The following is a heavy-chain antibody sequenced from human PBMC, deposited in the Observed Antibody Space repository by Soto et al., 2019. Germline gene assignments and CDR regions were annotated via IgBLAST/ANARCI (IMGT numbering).Heavy chain of an antibody. CDR2: LLRSGSSA. Sequence: AGGSLRLSCTASGFTFRNYAMTLARQAPGKGLEWVSSLLRSGSSAYYADSVRGRFTISSDTSANSLYLQMDNLRAEDTAIYYCAKDAISGDGIWLMDSWGQGTVVTVSS. CDR3: AKDAISGDGIWLMDS. J-gene: IGHJ5*02. D-gene: IGHD4-17*01. CDR1: GFTFRNYA. V-gene: IGHV3-23*01.